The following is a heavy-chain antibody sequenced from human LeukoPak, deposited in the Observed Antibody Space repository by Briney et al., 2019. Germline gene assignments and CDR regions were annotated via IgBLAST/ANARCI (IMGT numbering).Heavy chain of an antibody. Sequence: GGSLRLSCAASGFTFSNYAMNWVRQAPGRGLEWVSAISGRGGSTYYADSVKGRFTISRDNSKNTLYLQMNSLRAEDTAVYYCAKDLAGSGSYSFDYWGQGTLVTVSS. CDR1: GFTFSNYA. D-gene: IGHD1-26*01. J-gene: IGHJ4*02. CDR2: ISGRGGST. V-gene: IGHV3-23*01. CDR3: AKDLAGSGSYSFDY.